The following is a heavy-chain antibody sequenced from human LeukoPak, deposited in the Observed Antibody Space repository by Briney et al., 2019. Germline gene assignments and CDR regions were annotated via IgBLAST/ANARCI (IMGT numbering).Heavy chain of an antibody. D-gene: IGHD3-22*01. CDR3: ARAYYDSSGYVSIAFDI. V-gene: IGHV4-31*03. CDR1: GGSISSGDYY. J-gene: IGHJ3*02. CDR2: IYYSGST. Sequence: SETLSLTCTVSGGSISSGDYYWSWIRQHPGKGLEWIGYIYYSGSTYYNPSLKSRVTISVDTSKNQFSLKLSSVTAADTAVYYCARAYYDSSGYVSIAFDIWGQGTMVTVSS.